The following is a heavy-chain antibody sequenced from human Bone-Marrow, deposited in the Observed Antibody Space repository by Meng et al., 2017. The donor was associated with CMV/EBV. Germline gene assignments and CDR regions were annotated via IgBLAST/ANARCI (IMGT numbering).Heavy chain of an antibody. D-gene: IGHD6-6*01. V-gene: IGHV1-8*03. J-gene: IGHJ6*02. CDR3: ARGGLVRIYGMDV. Sequence: ASVKVSCKASGYTFTSYDINWVRQATGQGLEWMGRMNPDSGNTDYAQKFQGRVAITRNTTVSTAYMELSSLRSEDTAVYYCARGGLVRIYGMDVWGQGTTVTVSS. CDR1: GYTFTSYD. CDR2: MNPDSGNT.